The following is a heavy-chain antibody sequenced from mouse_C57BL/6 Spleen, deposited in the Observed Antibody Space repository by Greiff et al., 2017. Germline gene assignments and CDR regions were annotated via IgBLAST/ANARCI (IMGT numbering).Heavy chain of an antibody. J-gene: IGHJ3*01. Sequence: EVKLQESGPGMVKPSQSLSLTCTITGYSITSGYDWHWIRHFPGNKLEWMGYISYSGSTNYNPSLKSRISITHDTSKNHFFLKLNSVTTEDTATYYCARGGDYDYDVRFAYWGQGTLVTVSA. D-gene: IGHD2-4*01. CDR2: ISYSGST. CDR3: ARGGDYDYDVRFAY. V-gene: IGHV3-1*01. CDR1: GYSITSGYD.